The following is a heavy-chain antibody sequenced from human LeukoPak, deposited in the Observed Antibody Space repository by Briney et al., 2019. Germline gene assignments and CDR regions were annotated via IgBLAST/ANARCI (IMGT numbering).Heavy chain of an antibody. CDR2: ISATGGTT. D-gene: IGHD3-10*01. J-gene: IGHJ4*02. Sequence: GGSLRLSCAASGITFSSYGMSWVRQAPGKGLEWVSAISATGGTTYYADSVKGRFTISRDNSKNSVYLQLNSLRPEDTAMYYCVFMVRGIGYWGQGTLVTVSS. CDR3: VFMVRGIGY. CDR1: GITFSSYG. V-gene: IGHV3-23*01.